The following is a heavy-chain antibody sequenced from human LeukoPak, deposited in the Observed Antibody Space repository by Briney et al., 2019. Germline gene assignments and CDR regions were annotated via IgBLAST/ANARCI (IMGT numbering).Heavy chain of an antibody. CDR3: ARDQSGIAAGALSD. Sequence: KTGGSLRLSCAASGFTFSSYSMNWVRQAPGKGLEWVSSISSSSSYIYYADSVKGRFTISRDNAKNSLYLQMNSLRAEDTAVYYCARDQSGIAAGALSDWGQGTLVTVSS. CDR1: GFTFSSYS. CDR2: ISSSSSYI. J-gene: IGHJ4*02. D-gene: IGHD6-13*01. V-gene: IGHV3-21*01.